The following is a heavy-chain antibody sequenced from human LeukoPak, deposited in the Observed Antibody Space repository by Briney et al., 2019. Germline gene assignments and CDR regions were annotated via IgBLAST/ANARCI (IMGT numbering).Heavy chain of an antibody. CDR2: ISYDGSNK. D-gene: IGHD3-10*01. J-gene: IGHJ4*02. Sequence: PGGSLRLSCAASGFTFNSYGMHWVRQAPGKGLEWVAVISYDGSNKYHADSVKGRFTISRDNSKNTLYPQMNSLRAEDTAVYYCAKDPDYYGSGSLLYWGQGTLVTVSS. CDR3: AKDPDYYGSGSLLY. CDR1: GFTFNSYG. V-gene: IGHV3-30*18.